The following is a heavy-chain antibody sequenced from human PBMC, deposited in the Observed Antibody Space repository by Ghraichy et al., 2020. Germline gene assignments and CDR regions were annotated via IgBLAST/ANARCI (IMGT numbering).Heavy chain of an antibody. D-gene: IGHD5-12*01. CDR2: ISSSSDYI. CDR1: RFTFSSYS. J-gene: IGHJ6*02. CDR3: ARSRRGHEGYCGMDV. Sequence: GESLNISCAASRFTFSSYSMSWVRQAPGKGLEWVSSISSSSDYIYYADSVKGRFTISRDNAKNSLYLQMNSLRAEDTAVYYCARSRRGHEGYCGMDVWGQGTTVSVSS. V-gene: IGHV3-21*01.